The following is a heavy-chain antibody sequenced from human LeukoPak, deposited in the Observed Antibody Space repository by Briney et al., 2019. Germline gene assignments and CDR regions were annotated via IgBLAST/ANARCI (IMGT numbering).Heavy chain of an antibody. CDR1: GGSISSGDYY. J-gene: IGHJ3*02. CDR3: ARTQWDLPHDEGAFDI. Sequence: SETLSLTCTVSGGSISSGDYYWSWIRQPPGKGLEWIGYIYYSGSTYYNPSLKSRVTISVDTSKNQFSLKLSSVTAADTAVYYCARTQWDLPHDEGAFDIWGQGTMVNFSS. CDR2: IYYSGST. D-gene: IGHD1-26*01. V-gene: IGHV4-30-4*08.